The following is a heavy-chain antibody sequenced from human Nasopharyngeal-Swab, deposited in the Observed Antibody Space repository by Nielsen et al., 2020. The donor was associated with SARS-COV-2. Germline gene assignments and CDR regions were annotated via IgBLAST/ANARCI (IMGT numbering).Heavy chain of an antibody. CDR1: GGSISSYY. CDR3: ARESLHYYGSGSYYNVLVY. Sequence: SETLSLTCTVSGGSISSYYWSWIRQPAGKGLEWIGRIYTSGSTNYNPSLKSRVTMSVDTSKNQFSLKLSSVTAADTAVYHCARESLHYYGSGSYYNVLVYWGQGTLVTVSS. J-gene: IGHJ4*02. D-gene: IGHD3-10*01. CDR2: IYTSGST. V-gene: IGHV4-4*07.